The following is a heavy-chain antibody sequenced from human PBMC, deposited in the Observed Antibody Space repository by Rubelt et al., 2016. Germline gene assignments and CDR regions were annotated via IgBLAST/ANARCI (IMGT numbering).Heavy chain of an antibody. CDR2: INHSGST. Sequence: QAQLQQWGAGLLKPSETLSLTCAVYGGSFSGYYWSWIRQPPGKGLEWIGEINHSGSTNYNPSLKSRCTISVDTSKNQFSLKLSSVTAADTAVYYCARKADKLGWSPDWYFDLWGRGTLVTVSS. J-gene: IGHJ2*01. V-gene: IGHV4-34*01. CDR3: ARKADKLGWSPDWYFDL. D-gene: IGHD2-21*01. CDR1: GGSFSGYY.